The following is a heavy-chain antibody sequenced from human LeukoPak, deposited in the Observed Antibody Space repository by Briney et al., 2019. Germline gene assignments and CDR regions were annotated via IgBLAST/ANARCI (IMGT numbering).Heavy chain of an antibody. V-gene: IGHV1-69*05. Sequence: ASVKVSCKASGGTFSSYAISWVRQAPGQRLEWMGRIIPIFGTANYAQKFQGRVTITTDESTSTAYMELSSLRSEDTAVYYCARPSVPYYYDSSGYSLTFDYWGRGTLVTVSS. J-gene: IGHJ4*02. CDR1: GGTFSSYA. D-gene: IGHD3-22*01. CDR3: ARPSVPYYYDSSGYSLTFDY. CDR2: IIPIFGTA.